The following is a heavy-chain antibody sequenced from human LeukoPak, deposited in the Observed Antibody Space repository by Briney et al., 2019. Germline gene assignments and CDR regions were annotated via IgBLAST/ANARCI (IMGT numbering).Heavy chain of an antibody. Sequence: ASVKVSCKASGYTFTSYGISLVRQAPGQGLEWMGWISAYNGNTNYAQKLQGRVTMTTDTSTSTAYMELRSLRSDDTAVYYCARGCSSTSCYNVWYYGMDVWGQGTTVTVSS. V-gene: IGHV1-18*01. CDR3: ARGCSSTSCYNVWYYGMDV. D-gene: IGHD2-2*02. CDR2: ISAYNGNT. J-gene: IGHJ6*02. CDR1: GYTFTSYG.